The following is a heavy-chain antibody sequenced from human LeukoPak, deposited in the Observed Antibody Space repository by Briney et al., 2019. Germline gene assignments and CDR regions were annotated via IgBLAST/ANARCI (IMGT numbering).Heavy chain of an antibody. Sequence: PGRSLRLSCAASGFTFDDYAMPWVRQAPGKGLEWVSGISWNSGSIGYADSVKGRFTISRDNAKNSLYLQMNSLRAEDTALYYCAKDKSPDYYDSSGFVDAFDIWGQGTMVTVSS. CDR1: GFTFDDYA. CDR3: AKDKSPDYYDSSGFVDAFDI. J-gene: IGHJ3*02. D-gene: IGHD3-22*01. CDR2: ISWNSGSI. V-gene: IGHV3-9*01.